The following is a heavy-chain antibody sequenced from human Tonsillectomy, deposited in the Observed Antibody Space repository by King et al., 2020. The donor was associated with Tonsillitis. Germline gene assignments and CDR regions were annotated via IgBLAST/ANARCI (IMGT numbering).Heavy chain of an antibody. CDR2: IFSGVST. J-gene: IGHJ6*03. CDR3: AAAVAPHFYYCMDV. CDR1: GDSISGYY. V-gene: IGHV4-59*01. D-gene: IGHD6-13*01. Sequence: QLQESGPGLVKPSETLSLTCTVSGDSISGYYWSWIRQTPGKGLEWIGYIFSGVSTNYNPSLKSRATISVDTSKNQFSLKLTSVTAADTAVYYCAAAVAPHFYYCMDVWGKGTTVTVSS.